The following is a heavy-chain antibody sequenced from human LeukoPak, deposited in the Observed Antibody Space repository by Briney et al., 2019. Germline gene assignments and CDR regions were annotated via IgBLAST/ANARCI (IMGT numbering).Heavy chain of an antibody. D-gene: IGHD4-17*01. Sequence: PGGSLRLSCAASGFTFSSYAMSWVRQAPGKGLEWVSAISGSGGSTNYADSVKGRFTISRDNSKNTLYLQMNSLRAEDTAVYYCAKQGDYARANWFDPWGQGTLVTVSS. CDR3: AKQGDYARANWFDP. V-gene: IGHV3-23*01. CDR2: ISGSGGST. CDR1: GFTFSSYA. J-gene: IGHJ5*02.